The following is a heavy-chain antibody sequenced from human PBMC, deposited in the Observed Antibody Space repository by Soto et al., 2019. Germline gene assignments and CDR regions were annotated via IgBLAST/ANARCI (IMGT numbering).Heavy chain of an antibody. D-gene: IGHD6-19*01. V-gene: IGHV3-30*03. J-gene: IGHJ5*02. CDR2: ISYDGSNK. CDR1: GFTFSSYG. CDR3: AGQYSSGWYSSWFDP. Sequence: GGSLRLSCAASGFTFSSYGMHWVRQAPGKGLEWVAVISYDGSNKYYADSVKGRFTISRDNSKNTLYLQMNSLRAEDTAVYYCAGQYSSGWYSSWFDPWGQGTLVTVSS.